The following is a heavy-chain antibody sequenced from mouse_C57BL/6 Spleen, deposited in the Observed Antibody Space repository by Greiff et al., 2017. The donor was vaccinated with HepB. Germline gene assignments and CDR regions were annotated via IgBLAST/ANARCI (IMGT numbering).Heavy chain of an antibody. CDR1: GYAFSSSW. Sequence: QVQLKESGPELVKPGASVKISCKASGYAFSSSWMNWVKQRPGKGLEWIGRIYPGDGDTNYNGKFKGKATLTADKSSSTAYMQLSSLTSEDSAVYFCAGGAAQSFAYWGQGTLVTVSA. CDR3: AGGAAQSFAY. D-gene: IGHD3-2*02. J-gene: IGHJ3*01. CDR2: IYPGDGDT. V-gene: IGHV1-82*01.